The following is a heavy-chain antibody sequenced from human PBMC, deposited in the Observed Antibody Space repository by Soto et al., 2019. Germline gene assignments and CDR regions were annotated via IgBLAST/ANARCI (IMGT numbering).Heavy chain of an antibody. CDR3: ARGGFLLAS. J-gene: IGHJ4*02. CDR1: GFTSSTYW. CDR2: IKQDGSEK. V-gene: IGHV3-7*05. Sequence: EVQLVESGGGLVQPGGSLRISCAASGFTSSTYWMSWVRQAPGKGLEWVANIKQDGSEKYYVDSVKGRFTISRDNAKNSLFLQMNTLTDEDTAVYYCARGGFLLASWGQGTPVTVSS. D-gene: IGHD3-10*01.